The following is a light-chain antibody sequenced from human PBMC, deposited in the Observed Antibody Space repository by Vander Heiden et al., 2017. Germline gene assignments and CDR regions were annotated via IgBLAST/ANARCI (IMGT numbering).Light chain of an antibody. CDR3: QSYDSSLSGPV. CDR1: SSNIGAGYD. Sequence: QSVLTQPPSVSVAPGQRVTLSCTGSSSNIGAGYDVHWYQQLPGTAPKLLIYGNSNRPSGVPDRFSGSKSGTSASLAITGLQAEDEADYYCQSYDSSLSGPVFGGGTKLTVL. J-gene: IGLJ2*01. V-gene: IGLV1-40*01. CDR2: GNS.